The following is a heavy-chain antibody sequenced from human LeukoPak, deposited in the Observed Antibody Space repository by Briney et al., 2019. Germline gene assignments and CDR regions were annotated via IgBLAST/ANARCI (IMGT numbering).Heavy chain of an antibody. Sequence: GGSLRLSCAASGFTFSTYTMNWVRQAPGKGLEWVSSISSSSSYLYYADSVKGRFTISRDNAKNSLYLQMNSLRAEDTGVYYCARGANFVILTGYLDYWGQGTLVTVSS. CDR2: ISSSSSYL. CDR1: GFTFSTYT. D-gene: IGHD3-9*01. J-gene: IGHJ4*02. V-gene: IGHV3-21*01. CDR3: ARGANFVILTGYLDY.